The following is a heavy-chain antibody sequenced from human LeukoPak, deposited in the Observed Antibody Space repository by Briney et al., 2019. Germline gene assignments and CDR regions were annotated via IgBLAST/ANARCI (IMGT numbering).Heavy chain of an antibody. J-gene: IGHJ5*02. CDR2: ISDRGGST. Sequence: GGSLRLSCAVSGFTFSSYAMSWVRQAPGKGLEWVSAISDRGGSTYYADSVKGRFTISRDNSKNTLYLQMNSLRAEDTAVYYCAKVGGYIRYCSSTSCYGDWFDPWGQGTLVTVSS. V-gene: IGHV3-23*01. CDR3: AKVGGYIRYCSSTSCYGDWFDP. CDR1: GFTFSSYA. D-gene: IGHD2-2*01.